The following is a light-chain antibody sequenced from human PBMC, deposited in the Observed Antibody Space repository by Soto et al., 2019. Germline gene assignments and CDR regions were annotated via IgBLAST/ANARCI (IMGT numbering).Light chain of an antibody. CDR3: RRYGSVPRT. CDR1: ESVSTNY. V-gene: IGKV3-20*01. Sequence: EIVLTQSPGTLSLSPGERATLSCRASESVSTNYLAWYQQKPGQAPRLLISGASSRATGIPDRFSGSGSGADFPLTINLLEPEDFAVSYCRRYGSVPRTFGGGTKVEIK. CDR2: GAS. J-gene: IGKJ4*01.